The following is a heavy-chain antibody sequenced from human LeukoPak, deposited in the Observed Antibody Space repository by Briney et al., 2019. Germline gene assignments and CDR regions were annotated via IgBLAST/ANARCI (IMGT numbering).Heavy chain of an antibody. CDR3: ARDKGDGDFLFFDY. D-gene: IGHD4-17*01. J-gene: IGHJ4*02. V-gene: IGHV4-59*12. CDR2: IYHSGST. Sequence: SETLSLTCTVSGGSISSYYWSWIRQPPGKGLEWIGEIYHSGSTNYNPSLKSRVTISVDKSKNQFSLKLSSVTAADTAVYYCARDKGDGDFLFFDYWGQGTLVTVSS. CDR1: GGSISSYY.